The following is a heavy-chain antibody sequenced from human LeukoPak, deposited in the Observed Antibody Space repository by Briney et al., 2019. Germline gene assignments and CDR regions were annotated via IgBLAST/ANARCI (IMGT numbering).Heavy chain of an antibody. J-gene: IGHJ4*02. CDR2: ISGSGGST. Sequence: GGSLRLSCAASGFTFSSYAMSWVRQAPGKGLEWVSAISGSGGSTYYADSVKGRFTISRDNSKNTLYLQMNSLRAEDTAVYYCAKDRGYAVVPAAGIDYWGQGTLVTVSS. CDR3: AKDRGYAVVPAAGIDY. V-gene: IGHV3-23*01. D-gene: IGHD2-2*01. CDR1: GFTFSSYA.